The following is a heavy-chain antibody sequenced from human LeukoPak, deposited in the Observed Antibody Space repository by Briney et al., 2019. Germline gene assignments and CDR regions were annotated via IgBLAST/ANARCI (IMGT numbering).Heavy chain of an antibody. J-gene: IGHJ4*02. CDR3: ARSDIVVIPVAMGD. D-gene: IGHD2-2*01. CDR2: ISGSGGST. V-gene: IGHV3-23*01. CDR1: GFTFSSYA. Sequence: QPGGSLRLSCAASGFTFSSYAMSWVRQAPGKGLEWVSAISGSGGSTYYADSVKGRFTISRDNSKNTLYLQMNSLRAEDTAVYYCARSDIVVIPVAMGDWGQGTLVTVSS.